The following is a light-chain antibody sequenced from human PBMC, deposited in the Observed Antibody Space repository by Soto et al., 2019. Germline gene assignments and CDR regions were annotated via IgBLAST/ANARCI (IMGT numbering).Light chain of an antibody. CDR2: FAS. V-gene: IGKV1D-16*01. J-gene: IGKJ5*01. CDR3: QTYTTLPIT. Sequence: DIQMTQSPSSLSAYVGDRVTITCRASQYIGSHLAWYQQKPEKAPKPLIYFASTLQSGVPSRFSASGSGTDSIIINSLLQEEDATPYCRQTYTTLPITFGQGTLLEVK. CDR1: QYIGSH.